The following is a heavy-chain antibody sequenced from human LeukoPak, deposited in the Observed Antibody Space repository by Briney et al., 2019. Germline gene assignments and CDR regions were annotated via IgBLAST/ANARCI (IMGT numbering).Heavy chain of an antibody. Sequence: TTSETLSLTCTVSGYSISSGYYWGWIRQPPGKGLEWIANIFHTGSSYYHPSLESRLSISVDKSKNQLSLNLNSVTAADTAVYYCARAGTNLGDYDYWGQGTLVTVSS. D-gene: IGHD4-17*01. CDR2: IFHTGSS. CDR1: GYSISSGYY. J-gene: IGHJ4*02. CDR3: ARAGTNLGDYDY. V-gene: IGHV4-38-2*02.